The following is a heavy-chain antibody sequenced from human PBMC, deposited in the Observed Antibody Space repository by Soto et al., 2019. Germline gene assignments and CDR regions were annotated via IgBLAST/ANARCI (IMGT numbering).Heavy chain of an antibody. Sequence: GGSLRLSCAASGFTVSSNYMSWVRQAPGKGLEWVSVIYSGGSTYYADSVKGRFTISRDNSKNTLYRQMNSLRAEDTAVSYCARGPKYSSGWLGLDYWGQGTLVTVSS. D-gene: IGHD6-19*01. CDR2: IYSGGST. V-gene: IGHV3-53*01. J-gene: IGHJ4*02. CDR3: ARGPKYSSGWLGLDY. CDR1: GFTVSSNY.